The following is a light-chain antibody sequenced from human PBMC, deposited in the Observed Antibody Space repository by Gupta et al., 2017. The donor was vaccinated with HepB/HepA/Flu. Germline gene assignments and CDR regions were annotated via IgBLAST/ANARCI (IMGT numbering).Light chain of an antibody. CDR1: QNVGSY. J-gene: IGKJ1*01. V-gene: IGKV3-11*01. CDR2: YAS. CDR3: QQRSHAWT. Sequence: EIVLTQSPATLSLSPGERATLSCRASQNVGSYLAWYQQKPGQAPRLLIYYASNRATGIPARFSGSGSGTDFTLTSSTLEPEDFAVYYWQQRSHAWTFGQGTKVEIK.